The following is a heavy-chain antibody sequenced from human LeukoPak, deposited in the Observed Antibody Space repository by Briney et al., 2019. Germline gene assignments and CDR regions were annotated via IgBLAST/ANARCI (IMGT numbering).Heavy chain of an antibody. CDR1: GGSISSSSYY. J-gene: IGHJ4*02. CDR3: ARDKITMILRN. Sequence: SETLSLTCTVSGGSISSSSYYWGWIRQPPGKGLEWIGSIYHSGSTYYNPSLKSRVTISVDTSKNQFSLKLSSVTAADTAVYYCARDKITMILRNWGQGTLVTVSS. V-gene: IGHV4-39*07. D-gene: IGHD3-22*01. CDR2: IYHSGST.